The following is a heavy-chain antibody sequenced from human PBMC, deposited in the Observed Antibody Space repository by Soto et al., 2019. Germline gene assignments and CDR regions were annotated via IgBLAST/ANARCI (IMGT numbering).Heavy chain of an antibody. Sequence: QLQLQESGPGLVKPSETLSLTCTVSGGSISSSSYYWGWIRQPPGKGLEWIRSIYYSGSTYYNPSLKSRVTISVDTSKNQFSLKLSSVTAADTAVYYCASGYVVVVAATSTQFDYWGQGTLVTVSS. CDR1: GGSISSSSYY. V-gene: IGHV4-39*01. D-gene: IGHD2-15*01. J-gene: IGHJ4*02. CDR2: IYYSGST. CDR3: ASGYVVVVAATSTQFDY.